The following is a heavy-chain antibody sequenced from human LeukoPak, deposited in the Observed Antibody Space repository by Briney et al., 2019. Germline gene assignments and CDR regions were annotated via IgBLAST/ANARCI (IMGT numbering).Heavy chain of an antibody. D-gene: IGHD7-27*01. CDR2: INPSGGST. Sequence: GASVKVSCKASGGTFSSYAISWVRQAPGQGLEWMGIINPSGGSTTYAHNFQGRVTMTRDTSTSTVYMELSSLRSEDTAVYYCARDVQTGDRDYWGQGTLVTVSS. CDR3: ARDVQTGDRDY. J-gene: IGHJ4*02. CDR1: GGTFSSYA. V-gene: IGHV1-46*01.